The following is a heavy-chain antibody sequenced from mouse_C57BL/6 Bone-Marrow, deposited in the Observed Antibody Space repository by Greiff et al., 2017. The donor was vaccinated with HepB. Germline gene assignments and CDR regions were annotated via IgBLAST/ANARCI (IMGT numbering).Heavy chain of an antibody. V-gene: IGHV5-4*03. CDR2: ISDGGSYT. J-gene: IGHJ1*03. CDR3: ARNWSWYFDV. CDR1: GFTFSSYA. D-gene: IGHD4-1*01. Sequence: EVMLVESGGGLVKPGGSLKLSCAASGFTFSSYAMPWVLQTPEKRLGWVATISDGGSYTYYPDNVKGRFTISRDNAKNNLYLQMSHLKSEDTAMYYGARNWSWYFDVWGTGTTVTVSS.